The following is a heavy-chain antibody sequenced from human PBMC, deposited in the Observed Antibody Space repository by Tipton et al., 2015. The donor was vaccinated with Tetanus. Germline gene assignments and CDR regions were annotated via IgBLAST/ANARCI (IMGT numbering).Heavy chain of an antibody. CDR3: ARGHRDYDILTGYSETEYYFDY. V-gene: IGHV4-34*01. D-gene: IGHD3-9*01. Sequence: TLSLTCADYGGSFSGYYWSWIRQPPGKGLEWIGEINHSGSTNYNPSLKSRVTISVDTSKNQFSLKLSSVTAADTAVYYCARGHRDYDILTGYSETEYYFDYWGQGTLVTVSS. CDR2: INHSGST. J-gene: IGHJ4*02. CDR1: GGSFSGYY.